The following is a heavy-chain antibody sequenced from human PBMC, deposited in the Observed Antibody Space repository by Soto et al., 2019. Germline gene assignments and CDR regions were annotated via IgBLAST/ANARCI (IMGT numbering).Heavy chain of an antibody. CDR2: ISGSGSSV. J-gene: IGHJ6*02. Sequence: EVQLLESGGGLVRTGESLRLSCAASGFTFSHYVLSWVRQAPGRGLEWVSSISGSGSSVYLADSVRGRFTMSRDLSRNTVSLQMNCLRAEDTAIYYCAKVRASYLSASYFYYGLDVWGQGTTVTVSS. D-gene: IGHD3-10*01. CDR3: AKVRASYLSASYFYYGLDV. CDR1: GFTFSHYV. V-gene: IGHV3-23*01.